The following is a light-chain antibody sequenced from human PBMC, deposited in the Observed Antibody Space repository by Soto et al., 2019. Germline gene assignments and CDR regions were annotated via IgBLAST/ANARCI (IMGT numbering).Light chain of an antibody. CDR1: QSNSSW. CDR3: QQYENYWT. CDR2: HAS. J-gene: IGKJ1*01. Sequence: DFQFTQSPATLSASVGDRVTITCRASQSNSSWLARYQHKPGKAPKRLIYHASKMDSGVPSGFSGSGSGTEFSLTISNLQPEDCATYSCQQYENYWTFGQPTKEVS. V-gene: IGKV1-5*01.